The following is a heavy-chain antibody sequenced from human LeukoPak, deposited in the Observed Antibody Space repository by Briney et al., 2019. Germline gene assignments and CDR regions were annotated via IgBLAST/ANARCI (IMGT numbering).Heavy chain of an antibody. Sequence: AGGSLRLSCAASGFTFSSYEMNWVRQAPGKGLEWVSYIRSSGSTIYYADSVKGRFTISRDNAKNSLYLQMNSLRAEDTAVYYCARVLITGVDYWGQGTLVTVSS. D-gene: IGHD7-27*01. CDR1: GFTFSSYE. V-gene: IGHV3-48*03. CDR3: ARVLITGVDY. CDR2: IRSSGSTI. J-gene: IGHJ4*02.